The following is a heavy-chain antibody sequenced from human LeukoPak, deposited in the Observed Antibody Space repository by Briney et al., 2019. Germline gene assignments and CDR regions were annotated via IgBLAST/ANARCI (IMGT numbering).Heavy chain of an antibody. J-gene: IGHJ4*02. D-gene: IGHD7-27*01. CDR3: ASRKLGNDY. CDR1: GGSVTDYY. CDR2: TYYTGT. Sequence: SETLSLTCTVSGGSVTDYYWSWIRQSPGKGPEWIGYTYYTGTSYNPSLKSRVTISADTSKNQFSLKLISVTAADTAVYYCASRKLGNDYWGQGTLVTVSS. V-gene: IGHV4-59*02.